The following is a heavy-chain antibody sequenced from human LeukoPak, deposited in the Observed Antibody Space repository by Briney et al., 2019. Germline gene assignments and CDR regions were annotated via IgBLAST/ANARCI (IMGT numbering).Heavy chain of an antibody. D-gene: IGHD1-26*01. J-gene: IGHJ4*02. V-gene: IGHV3-9*01. CDR1: GFTFDDYA. Sequence: GRSLRLSCAASGFTFDDYAMHWVRQAPGKGLEWVSGISWNSGSIGYADSVKGRFTISRDNAKNSLYLQMNSLRAEDTALYYCASSGSYLASFDYWGQGTRVTVSS. CDR3: ASSGSYLASFDY. CDR2: ISWNSGSI.